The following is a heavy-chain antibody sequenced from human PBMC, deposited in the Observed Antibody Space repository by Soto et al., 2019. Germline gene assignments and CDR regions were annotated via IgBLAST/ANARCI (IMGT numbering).Heavy chain of an antibody. CDR2: ISASGSST. J-gene: IGHJ4*02. Sequence: EVQLLESGGDLVQPGGSLRLSCAASGFTFSSYAMSWVRQAPGKGLEWVSAISASGSSTFHADSVKGRFTISRDNSQNTLYLQMNSLRADDTAVYYCAKRLNTYYFDYWGQGTLVTVSS. V-gene: IGHV3-23*01. CDR3: AKRLNTYYFDY. D-gene: IGHD2-21*02. CDR1: GFTFSSYA.